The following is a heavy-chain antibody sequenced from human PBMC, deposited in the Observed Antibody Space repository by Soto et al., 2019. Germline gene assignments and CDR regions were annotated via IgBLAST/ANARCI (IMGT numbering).Heavy chain of an antibody. V-gene: IGHV4-34*01. D-gene: IGHD3-10*01. Sequence: SETLSLTCAVYGGSFSGYYWSWIRQPPGKGLEWIGEINHSGSTNYNPSLKSRVTISVDTSKDQFSLKLSSVTAADTAVYYCARGPLLLWYYFDYWGQGTLVTVSS. CDR3: ARGPLLLWYYFDY. J-gene: IGHJ4*02. CDR1: GGSFSGYY. CDR2: INHSGST.